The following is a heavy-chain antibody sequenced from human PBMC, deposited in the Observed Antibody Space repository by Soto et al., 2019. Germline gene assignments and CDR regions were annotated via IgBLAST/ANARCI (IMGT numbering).Heavy chain of an antibody. J-gene: IGHJ6*04. Sequence: GGSLRLPCAASGFTFSSYARSWVRQAPGKGLEWVPTISGSGESTFYADSVKGRFTISRDNSKNTLYLQMDSLTAEDTAVYYCAKDRPTTSSSKMDVWGKGTTVTVSS. CDR1: GFTFSSYA. V-gene: IGHV3-23*01. D-gene: IGHD6-6*01. CDR2: ISGSGEST. CDR3: AKDRPTTSSSKMDV.